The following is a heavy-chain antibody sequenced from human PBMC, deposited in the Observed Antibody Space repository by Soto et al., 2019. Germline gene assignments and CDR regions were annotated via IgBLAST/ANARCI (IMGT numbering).Heavy chain of an antibody. CDR1: RFTFSTYG. CDR3: ARSVVVPFDY. J-gene: IGHJ4*02. V-gene: IGHV3-33*01. CDR2: IWYDGSTK. D-gene: IGHD3-22*01. Sequence: QVQLVESGGGVVQPGTSLRLSCAASRFTFSTYGMHWVRQAPGKGLEWVAVIWYDGSTKYYADSVKGRFTISRDNSKNTLYLQMNSLRTEDTAVYYCARSVVVPFDYWGQGTLVTVSS.